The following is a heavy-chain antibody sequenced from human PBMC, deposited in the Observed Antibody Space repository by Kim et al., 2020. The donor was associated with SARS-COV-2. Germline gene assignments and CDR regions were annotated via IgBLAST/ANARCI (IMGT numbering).Heavy chain of an antibody. Sequence: SETLSLTCTVSGYSISSGYYWGWIRQPPGKGLWWIGGLYHIGSTYYTPSPKSRVTISVATSKNHFSLKLGSVTAADTAVYYCARVADILTGLGYGMDVWGQGTTVTVSS. D-gene: IGHD3-9*01. J-gene: IGHJ6*02. V-gene: IGHV4-38-2*02. CDR2: LYHIGST. CDR3: ARVADILTGLGYGMDV. CDR1: GYSISSGYY.